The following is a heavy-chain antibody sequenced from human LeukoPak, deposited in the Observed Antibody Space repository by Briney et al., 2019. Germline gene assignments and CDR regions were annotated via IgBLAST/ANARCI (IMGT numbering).Heavy chain of an antibody. CDR2: IYYSGST. CDR1: GGSISGYY. J-gene: IGHJ4*02. Sequence: SETLSLTCTVSGGSISGYYWSWIRQPPGKGPEWIGYIYYSGSTNYNPSLKSRVTISVDTSKNQFSLKMDSVTAADTAVYYCARLASSGWSHCDYWGQGTLVTVSS. V-gene: IGHV4-59*08. CDR3: ARLASSGWSHCDY. D-gene: IGHD6-19*01.